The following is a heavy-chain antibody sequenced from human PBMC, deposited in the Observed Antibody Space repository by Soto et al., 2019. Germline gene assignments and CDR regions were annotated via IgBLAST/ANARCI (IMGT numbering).Heavy chain of an antibody. J-gene: IGHJ3*02. D-gene: IGHD3-22*01. CDR3: CRTNGHDLYDGSGSNKSFYN. Sequence: EVQLVESGGGLVQPGGSLKLSCAASGFTFSVSAMHWVRQASGKGLEWVGRIRSKPNNYATAYAASVKGRFTISRDDSKNTGELQNKSLKTQGHALVFCCRTNGHDLYDGSGSNKSFYNWGQRTLVTVSS. V-gene: IGHV3-73*02. CDR2: IRSKPNNYAT. CDR1: GFTFSVSA.